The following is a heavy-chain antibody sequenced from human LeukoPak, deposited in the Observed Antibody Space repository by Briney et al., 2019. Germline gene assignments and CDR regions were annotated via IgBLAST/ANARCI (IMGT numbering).Heavy chain of an antibody. D-gene: IGHD3-3*01. CDR2: IYHTGTT. CDR3: ARVAQPGISGVVLAPNWFDP. Sequence: PSETLSLTCVVSGSSISTEYYWGWIRQPPGKGLEWIGIIYHTGTTYYNLSLQSRVTISVDTSKNQLSLKLTSVTATDTAVYYCARVAQPGISGVVLAPNWFDPWGQGTLVTVSS. CDR1: GSSISTEYY. J-gene: IGHJ5*02. V-gene: IGHV4-38-2*01.